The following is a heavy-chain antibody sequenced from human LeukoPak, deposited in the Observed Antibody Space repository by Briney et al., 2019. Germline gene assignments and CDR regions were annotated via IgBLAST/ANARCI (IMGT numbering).Heavy chain of an antibody. J-gene: IGHJ4*02. Sequence: PSQTLSLTCTVSGGSISSGNFYWSWIRQHPGKGLEWIGYIHNSGSTYYNPSLKTRVTISVDTSMNQFSLNLSSVTAADTAAYYCARLHGGKGQYYFDYWGQGTLVTVSS. CDR3: ARLHGGKGQYYFDY. V-gene: IGHV4-31*03. CDR2: IHNSGST. D-gene: IGHD4-23*01. CDR1: GGSISSGNFY.